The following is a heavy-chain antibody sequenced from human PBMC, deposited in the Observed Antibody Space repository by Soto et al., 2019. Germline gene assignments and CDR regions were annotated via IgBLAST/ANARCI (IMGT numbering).Heavy chain of an antibody. CDR1: GGSISSGGYY. CDR2: IYYSGST. Sequence: KTSETLSLTCTVSGGSISSGGYYWSWIRQHPGKGLEWIGYIYYSGSTYYNPSLKSRVTISVDTSKNQFSLKLSSVTAADTAVYYCARAESHPPSLRYFAWSLPGFDYWGQGTLVTVST. D-gene: IGHD3-9*01. J-gene: IGHJ4*02. V-gene: IGHV4-31*03. CDR3: ARAESHPPSLRYFAWSLPGFDY.